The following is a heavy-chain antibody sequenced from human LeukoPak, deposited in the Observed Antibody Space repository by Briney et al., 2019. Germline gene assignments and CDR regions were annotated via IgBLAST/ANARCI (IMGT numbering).Heavy chain of an antibody. CDR1: GDSISYFY. D-gene: IGHD5-18*01. CDR3: ARRQYSYGYRY. J-gene: IGHJ4*02. V-gene: IGHV4-4*07. Sequence: SETLSLTCSVSGDSISYFYWSWIRQAAGKGLEWIGRFSSSGTTDYNASLKSRVTISVDTSKNQFSLKLSSVTAADTAVYYCARRQYSYGYRYWGQGTLVTVSS. CDR2: FSSSGTT.